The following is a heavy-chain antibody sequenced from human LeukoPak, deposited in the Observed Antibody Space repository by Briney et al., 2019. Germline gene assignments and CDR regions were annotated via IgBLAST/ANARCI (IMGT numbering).Heavy chain of an antibody. V-gene: IGHV1-69*04. Sequence: SVKVSCKASGGTFSSYAISWVRQAPGQGLEWMGRIIPILGIANYAQKFQGRVTITADKSTSTAYMELSGLRSEDTAVYYCAREDSSGYLFSYWGQGTLVTVSS. CDR1: GGTFSSYA. J-gene: IGHJ4*02. D-gene: IGHD3-22*01. CDR2: IIPILGIA. CDR3: AREDSSGYLFSY.